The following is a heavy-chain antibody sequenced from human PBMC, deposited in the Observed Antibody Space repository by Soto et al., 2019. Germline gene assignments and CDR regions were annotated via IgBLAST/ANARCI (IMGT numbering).Heavy chain of an antibody. CDR3: ARVEYSYGPSYYYDSSGRSRFDP. CDR2: ISAYNGNT. V-gene: IGHV1-18*04. CDR1: GYTFTSYG. J-gene: IGHJ5*02. D-gene: IGHD3-22*01. Sequence: QVQLVQSGAEVKKPGASVKVSCKASGYTFTSYGISWVRQAPGQGLEWMGWISAYNGNTNYAQKLQGRVTMTTDTSTSTAYMELRSLRSDDTAVYYCARVEYSYGPSYYYDSSGRSRFDPWGQGNLVTVSS.